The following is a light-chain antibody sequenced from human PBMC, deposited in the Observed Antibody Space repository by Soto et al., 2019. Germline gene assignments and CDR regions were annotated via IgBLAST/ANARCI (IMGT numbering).Light chain of an antibody. CDR3: QQSYSTPPT. CDR2: AAS. CDR1: QSVTNY. Sequence: DIQMTQSPSSLSASVGDRISITCWASQSVTNYLNWYQQKPGKAPNLLISAASSLQSGVPSRFSGSGSGTDFTLTISSLQPEDFATYYCQQSYSTPPTFGQGTKVEV. V-gene: IGKV1-39*01. J-gene: IGKJ1*01.